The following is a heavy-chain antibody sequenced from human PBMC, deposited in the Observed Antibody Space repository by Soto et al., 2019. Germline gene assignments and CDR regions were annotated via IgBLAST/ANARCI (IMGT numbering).Heavy chain of an antibody. V-gene: IGHV1-46*03. J-gene: IGHJ3*02. D-gene: IGHD3-10*01. CDR2: INPSGGST. CDR3: ARRERFTMVRASDDFDI. CDR1: GYTFTSYY. Sequence: GASVKVSCKASGYTFTSYYMHWVRQAPGQGFEWMGIINPSGGSTSYAQKFQGRVTMTRDTSTSTVYMELSSLRSEDTAVYYCARRERFTMVRASDDFDIWGQGTMVTVAS.